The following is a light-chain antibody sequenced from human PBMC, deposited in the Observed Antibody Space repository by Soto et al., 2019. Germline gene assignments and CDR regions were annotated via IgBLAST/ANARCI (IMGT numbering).Light chain of an antibody. CDR1: SSDVGGYNY. CDR3: SSSAGSTTVV. J-gene: IGLJ2*01. Sequence: QSALTQPPSASGSPGQSVTISCTGTSSDVGGYNYVSWYQQHPGKAPKLMIYEVTKRPSGVPDRFSGSKSGNTASLTVSGLRAEDEADYYCSSSAGSTTVVFGGGTKLTVL. CDR2: EVT. V-gene: IGLV2-8*01.